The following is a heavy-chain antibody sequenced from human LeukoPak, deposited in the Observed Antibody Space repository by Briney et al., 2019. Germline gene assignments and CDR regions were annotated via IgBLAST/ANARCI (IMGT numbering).Heavy chain of an antibody. D-gene: IGHD6-19*01. CDR3: ATTTVAGFSEYFQH. CDR2: INPNSGGT. CDR1: GYTFTGYY. V-gene: IGHV1-2*02. J-gene: IGHJ1*01. Sequence: ASVKVSCKASGYTFTGYYMHRVRQAPGQGLEWMGWINPNSGGTNYAQKFQGRVTMTRDTSISTAYMELSRLRSDDTAVYYCATTTVAGFSEYFQHWGQGTLVTVSS.